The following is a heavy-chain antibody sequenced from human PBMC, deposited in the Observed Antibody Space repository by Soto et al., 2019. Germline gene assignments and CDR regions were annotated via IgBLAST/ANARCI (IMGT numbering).Heavy chain of an antibody. CDR3: ARDSNLSFFDY. Sequence: SETLSLTCTVSGVSISSYYWSWFRQPPGKGLEWIAYIHHSGSTNQNPSLKSRVTISEDTSKSQLSLRLSSVTAADTAVYYCARDSNLSFFDYWGQGTPVTVSS. CDR1: GVSISSYY. D-gene: IGHD3-16*02. V-gene: IGHV4-59*01. CDR2: IHHSGST. J-gene: IGHJ4*01.